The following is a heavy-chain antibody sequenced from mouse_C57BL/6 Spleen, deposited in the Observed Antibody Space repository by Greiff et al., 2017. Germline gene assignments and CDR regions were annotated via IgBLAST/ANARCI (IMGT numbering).Heavy chain of an antibody. CDR2: IYPGDGDT. V-gene: IGHV1-82*01. D-gene: IGHD1-1*01. CDR1: GYAFSSSW. J-gene: IGHJ2*01. Sequence: VQLQQSGPELVKPGASVKISCKASGYAFSSSWMNWVKQRPGKGLEWIGRIYPGDGDTNYNGKFKGKDTLTADKSSSTAYMQLSSLTSEDSAVYFCARDYGSSYDYWGQGTTLTVSS. CDR3: ARDYGSSYDY.